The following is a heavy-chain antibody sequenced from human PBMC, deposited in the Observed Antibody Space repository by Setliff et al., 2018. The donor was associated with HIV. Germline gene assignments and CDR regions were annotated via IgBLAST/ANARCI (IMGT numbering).Heavy chain of an antibody. CDR3: ARVRTSYNFWVGDVFDP. CDR2: INTNTGYP. J-gene: IGHJ5*02. V-gene: IGHV7-4-1*02. D-gene: IGHD1-1*01. CDR1: GYNFTNYG. Sequence: ASVKVSCKASGYNFTNYGINWVRQDPGQGLEWMGWINTNTGYPTYAQAFRGRFVFSLDTSVSTAYLEISSLEAEDTAMYFCARVRTSYNFWVGDVFDPWGQGTLVTAPQ.